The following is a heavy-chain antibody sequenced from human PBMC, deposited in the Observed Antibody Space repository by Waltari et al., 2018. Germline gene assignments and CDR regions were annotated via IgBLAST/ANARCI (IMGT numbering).Heavy chain of an antibody. J-gene: IGHJ4*02. D-gene: IGHD1-26*01. V-gene: IGHV1-2*06. CDR2: GNPSTGAT. CDR1: GYDFTAYY. Sequence: QVQLVQSGAELKKPGASVKVSCRASGYDFTAYYIPWVRQAPGEGLEWKGRGNPSTGATDYAQRFQDRVTMTRDTAITTVYMDLSRLTSDDTAVYFCARGSGGQAGLWGQGTLVTVSS. CDR3: ARGSGGQAGL.